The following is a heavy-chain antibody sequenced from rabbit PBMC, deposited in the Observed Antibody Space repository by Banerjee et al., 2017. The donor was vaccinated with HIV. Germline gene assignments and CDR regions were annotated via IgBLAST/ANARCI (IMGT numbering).Heavy chain of an antibody. V-gene: IGHV1S43*01. CDR3: ARVDSSGWGDFNL. Sequence: PGKGLELIACINTSSGSTYYASWVNGRFTISSDNAQNTVDLQMNSLTAADTATYFCARVDSSGWGDFNLWGPGTLVTVS. CDR2: INTSSGST. D-gene: IGHD4-1*01. J-gene: IGHJ4*01.